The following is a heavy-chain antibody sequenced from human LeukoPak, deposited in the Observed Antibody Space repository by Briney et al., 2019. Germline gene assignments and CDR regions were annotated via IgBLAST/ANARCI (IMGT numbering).Heavy chain of an antibody. J-gene: IGHJ5*02. V-gene: IGHV4-4*07. CDR2: IYSRGT. CDR3: ARDSGTTGEVKFDP. Sequence: PSETLSLTCTVSGGSISSYYLSWIRQPAGKGLEWIGRIYSRGTTYNPSLKDRVTMSADTSRNHVSLTLNSVTAADTAVYYCARDSGTTGEVKFDPWGQGTLVTVSS. D-gene: IGHD3-10*01. CDR1: GGSISSYY.